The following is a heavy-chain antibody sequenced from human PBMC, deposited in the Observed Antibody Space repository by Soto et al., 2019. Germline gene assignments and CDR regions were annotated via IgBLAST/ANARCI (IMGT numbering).Heavy chain of an antibody. CDR1: GGSISSYY. V-gene: IGHV4-59*01. Sequence: PSETLSLTCTVSGGSISSYYLSWIRQPPGKGLEWIGYIYYSGSTNYNPSLKSRVTISVDTSKNQFSLKLSSVTAADTAVYYCARGDYDYIWGSYRYDYWGQGTLVTVSS. D-gene: IGHD3-16*02. CDR2: IYYSGST. J-gene: IGHJ4*02. CDR3: ARGDYDYIWGSYRYDY.